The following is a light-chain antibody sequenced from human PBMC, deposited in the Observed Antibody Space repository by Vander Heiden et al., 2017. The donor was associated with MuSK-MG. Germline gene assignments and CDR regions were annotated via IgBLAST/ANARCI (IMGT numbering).Light chain of an antibody. CDR3: QQYNNWPPT. J-gene: IGKJ1*01. CDR1: QSVSSN. V-gene: IGKV3-15*01. Sequence: EIEMTQSPATLSVSPGERATLSCRASQSVSSNLAWYQQKPGQAPRLLIYGASTRATGIPARFSGSGSGTDFTLTISSLQSEDFAVYYCQQYNNWPPTFGQGTKVEIK. CDR2: GAS.